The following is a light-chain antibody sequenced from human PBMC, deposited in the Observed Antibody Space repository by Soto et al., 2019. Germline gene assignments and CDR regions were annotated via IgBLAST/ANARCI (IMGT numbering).Light chain of an antibody. CDR1: QSISNH. CDR2: AAS. Sequence: DIQMTQSPSSLSASVEDRVIITCRASQSISNHLNWYQQKPGKAPKLLIYAASTLQSGVPSRFSGGGSGTDFTLTISSLQPEDSATYYCQQAHSFPFTFGGGTKVDIK. CDR3: QQAHSFPFT. J-gene: IGKJ4*01. V-gene: IGKV1-39*01.